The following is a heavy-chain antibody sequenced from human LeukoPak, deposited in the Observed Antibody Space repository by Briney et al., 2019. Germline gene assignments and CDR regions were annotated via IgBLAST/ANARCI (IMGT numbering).Heavy chain of an antibody. CDR1: GFTFSSYG. J-gene: IGHJ4*02. CDR3: ARDTYYGSGSYYQGY. CDR2: IWYDGSNK. V-gene: IGHV3-33*01. Sequence: GGSLRLSCAASGFTFSSYGMHWVRQAPGKGLEWVAVIWYDGSNKYYADSVKGRFIISRDNSKNTLFLQMNSLRADDTAVYYCARDTYYGSGSYYQGYWGQGTLVTVSS. D-gene: IGHD3-10*01.